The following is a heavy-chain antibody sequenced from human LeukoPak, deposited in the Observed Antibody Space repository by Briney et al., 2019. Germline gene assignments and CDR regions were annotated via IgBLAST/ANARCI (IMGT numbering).Heavy chain of an antibody. D-gene: IGHD6-19*01. V-gene: IGHV3-21*01. CDR1: GFTFSSYS. CDR3: ARVRGMYSSGWYSN. J-gene: IGHJ4*02. CDR2: ISSSSSYI. Sequence: GGSLRLSCAASGFTFSSYSMNWVRQAPGKGLEWVSSISSSSSYIYYADSVKGRFTISRDNAKNSLYLQMNSLRAEDTAVYYCARVRGMYSSGWYSNWGQGTLVTVSS.